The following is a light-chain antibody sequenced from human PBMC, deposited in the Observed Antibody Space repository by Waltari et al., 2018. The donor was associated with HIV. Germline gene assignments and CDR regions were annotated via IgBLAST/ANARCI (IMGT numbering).Light chain of an antibody. CDR1: TSNVESNY. CDR2: MTQ. V-gene: IGLV1-47*01. CDR3: AVWDDSLNGLV. J-gene: IGLJ2*01. Sequence: QSVLTQPPSASGTPGQRVTISCFGGTSNVESNYVYWYQQVPGTTPKLLIYMTQGCPSGVPHRFSGSNAGSAAALAVSGLRSEDDAAYYCAVWDDSLNGLVFGGGTKLTVL.